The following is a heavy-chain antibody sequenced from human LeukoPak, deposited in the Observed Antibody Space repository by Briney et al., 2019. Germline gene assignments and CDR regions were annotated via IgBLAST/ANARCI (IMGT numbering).Heavy chain of an antibody. CDR1: GYSFTNYW. J-gene: IGHJ5*02. CDR3: ARLTYYYDSSGYSWFDP. V-gene: IGHV5-51*01. CDR2: IYPGDSDT. D-gene: IGHD3-22*01. Sequence: GESLKISCKGSGYSFTNYWIGRVRQMPGKGLEWMGIIYPGDSDTRYSPSFQGQVTISADKSISTAYLQWSSLKASDTAMYYCARLTYYYDSSGYSWFDPWGQGTLVTVSS.